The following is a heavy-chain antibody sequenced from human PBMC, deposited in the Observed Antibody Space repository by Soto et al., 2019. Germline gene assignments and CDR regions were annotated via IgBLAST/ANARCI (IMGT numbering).Heavy chain of an antibody. J-gene: IGHJ4*02. CDR3: AGHQEY. Sequence: SETLSLTCAVSGGSISSGGYSWSWIRQPPGKGLEWIGYMYHSGSTYYNPSLKSRVTISIDRSKNQFSLKLSSVTAADTAVYYCAGHQEYWGQGILVTV. V-gene: IGHV4-30-2*01. CDR1: GGSISSGGYS. CDR2: MYHSGST.